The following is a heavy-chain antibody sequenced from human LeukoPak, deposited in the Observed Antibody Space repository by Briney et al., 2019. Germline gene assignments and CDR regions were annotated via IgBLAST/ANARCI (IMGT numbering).Heavy chain of an antibody. CDR1: GNTFTGYY. J-gene: IGHJ4*02. CDR3: ARGAWQQLPEYYFDY. CDR2: INPNSGGT. Sequence: ASVKVSCKASGNTFTGYYMHWVRQAPGQGLEWMGWINPNSGGTNYAQKFQGRVTMTRDTSISTAYMELSRLRSDDTAVYYCARGAWQQLPEYYFDYWGQGTLVTVSS. V-gene: IGHV1-2*02. D-gene: IGHD6-13*01.